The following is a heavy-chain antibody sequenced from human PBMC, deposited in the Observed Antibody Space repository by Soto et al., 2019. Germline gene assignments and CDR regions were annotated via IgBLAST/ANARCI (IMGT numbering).Heavy chain of an antibody. CDR1: GGSMSRGGYY. J-gene: IGHJ5*02. Sequence: QVQLQESGPGLVKPSETLSLTCTVSGGSMSRGGYYWSWIRQNPGKGLEWIGYTYNSVNTYYNPSLKSRVTISVDTSKNQFSLKLTSVTAADTAVYYCARDPAPWGQGTLVTVSS. CDR3: ARDPAP. CDR2: TYNSVNT. V-gene: IGHV4-31*03.